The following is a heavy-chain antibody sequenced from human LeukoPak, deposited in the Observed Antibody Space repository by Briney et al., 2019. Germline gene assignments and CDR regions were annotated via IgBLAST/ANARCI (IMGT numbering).Heavy chain of an antibody. CDR2: INHSGST. J-gene: IGHJ5*02. Sequence: SETLSLTCAVYGGSFSGYYWSWIRQPLGKGLEWIGEINHSGSTNYNPSLKSRVTISVDTSKNQFSLKLSSVTAADTAVYYCARGGYYYRYNWFDPWGQGTLVTVSS. D-gene: IGHD3-22*01. V-gene: IGHV4-34*01. CDR3: ARGGYYYRYNWFDP. CDR1: GGSFSGYY.